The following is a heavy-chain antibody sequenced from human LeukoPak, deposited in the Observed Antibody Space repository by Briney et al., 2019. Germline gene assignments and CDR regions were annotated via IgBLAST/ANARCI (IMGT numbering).Heavy chain of an antibody. CDR2: INHSGST. CDR1: GGSFSGYY. Sequence: SETLSLTCAVYGGSFSGYYWSWIRQPPGKGLEWIGEINHSGSTYYNPSLKSRVTISVDTSKNQFSLKLSSVTAADTAVYYCARPYSGSPDAFDIWGQGTMVTVSS. J-gene: IGHJ3*02. D-gene: IGHD1-26*01. V-gene: IGHV4-34*01. CDR3: ARPYSGSPDAFDI.